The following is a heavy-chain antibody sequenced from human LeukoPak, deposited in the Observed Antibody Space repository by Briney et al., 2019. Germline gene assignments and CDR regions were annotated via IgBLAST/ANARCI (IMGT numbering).Heavy chain of an antibody. J-gene: IGHJ4*02. CDR2: ISSSSSYI. CDR3: ARDDYGDYGPNFDY. CDR1: GFTFSSYS. V-gene: IGHV3-21*01. Sequence: GGSLRLSCAPSGFTFSSYSMNWVRQAPGKGLEWVSSISSSSSYIYYADSVKGRFTISRDNAKNSLYLQMNSLRAEDTAVYYCARDDYGDYGPNFDYWGQGTLVTVSS. D-gene: IGHD4-17*01.